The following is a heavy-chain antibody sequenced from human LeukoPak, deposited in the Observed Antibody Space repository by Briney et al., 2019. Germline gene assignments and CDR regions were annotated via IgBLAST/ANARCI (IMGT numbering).Heavy chain of an antibody. CDR3: ARDTTLDFDY. J-gene: IGHJ4*02. D-gene: IGHD1-26*01. CDR2: ISYDGSNK. CDR1: GFTPSSYA. Sequence: GGSLRLSCAASGFTPSSYAMHWVRQAPGKGLEWVAVISYDGSNKYYADSVKGRFTISRDNSKNTLYLQMNSLRAEDTAVYYCARDTTLDFDYWGQGTLVTVSS. V-gene: IGHV3-30*04.